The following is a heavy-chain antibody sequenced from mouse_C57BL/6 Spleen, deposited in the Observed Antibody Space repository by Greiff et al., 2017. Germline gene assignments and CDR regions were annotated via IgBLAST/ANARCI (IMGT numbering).Heavy chain of an antibody. Sequence: EVHLVEPGGGLVKPGGSLKLSCAASGFTFSSYAMSWVRQTPEKRLEWVATISDGGSYTYYPDNVKGRFTISRDNAKNNLYLQMSHLKSEDTAMYYCASEGYDYDVAWFAYWGQGTLVTVSA. J-gene: IGHJ3*01. V-gene: IGHV5-4*01. D-gene: IGHD2-4*01. CDR2: ISDGGSYT. CDR1: GFTFSSYA. CDR3: ASEGYDYDVAWFAY.